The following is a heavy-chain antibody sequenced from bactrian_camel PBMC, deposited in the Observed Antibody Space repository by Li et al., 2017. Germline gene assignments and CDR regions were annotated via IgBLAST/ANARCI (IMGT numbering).Heavy chain of an antibody. D-gene: IGHD2*01. CDR1: GFTFSTYW. J-gene: IGHJ4*01. Sequence: QLVESGGGLVQPGGSLRLSCAASGFTFSTYWMYWVRQAPGKGLEWVSGISSGGGRTYYADSVKGRFTISRDDATNTVYLQMNSLKPEDTAVYYCVSLVGRPLVHQGTQVTVS. CDR2: ISSGGGRT. V-gene: IGHV3S25*01.